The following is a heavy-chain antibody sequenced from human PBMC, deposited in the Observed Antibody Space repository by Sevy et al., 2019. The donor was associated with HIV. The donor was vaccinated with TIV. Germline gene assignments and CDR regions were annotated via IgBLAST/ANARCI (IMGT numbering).Heavy chain of an antibody. CDR2: INHSGST. CDR1: GGTFSGHY. V-gene: IGHV4-34*01. CDR3: VRCKLGATIEDKSFDY. Sequence: SEILSLTCAVYGGTFSGHYWSWIRQSPGKGLEWIGQINHSGSTKYNPSLKSRVTISADTSKNQFSLKLSSVTAADTALYYCVRCKLGATIEDKSFDYWGQGTLVTVSS. J-gene: IGHJ4*02. D-gene: IGHD1-26*01.